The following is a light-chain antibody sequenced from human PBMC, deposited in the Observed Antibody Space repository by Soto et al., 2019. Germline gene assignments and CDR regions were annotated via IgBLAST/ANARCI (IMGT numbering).Light chain of an antibody. J-gene: IGKJ2*01. Sequence: EIVLTQSPATLSLSPGDTATLSCRASQSVSRYLAWYQQKPGQAPRLLIYDASNRATGIPARFSGSGSGTDFTLTIGSLEPEDFEVYYCQHRSNWPRTFGQGTKVEIK. V-gene: IGKV3-11*01. CDR1: QSVSRY. CDR3: QHRSNWPRT. CDR2: DAS.